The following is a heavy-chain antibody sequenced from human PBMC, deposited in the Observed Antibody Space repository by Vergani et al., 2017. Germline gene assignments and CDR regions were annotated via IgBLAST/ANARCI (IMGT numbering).Heavy chain of an antibody. CDR1: GFTFIMHA. J-gene: IGHJ3*02. CDR2: LSASDRRT. CDR3: AKVGRSEVAGTFGAFDI. D-gene: IGHD6-19*01. V-gene: IGHV3-23*04. Sequence: EVQMVESGGDLVQPGGSLRLSCADSGFTFIMHAMSWVRQAPGKGLEWVSTLSASDRRTHYADSVKGRFTISRDNSKNTLFLHMNSLRPEDTAVYYCAKVGRSEVAGTFGAFDIWGQGTMVTVSS.